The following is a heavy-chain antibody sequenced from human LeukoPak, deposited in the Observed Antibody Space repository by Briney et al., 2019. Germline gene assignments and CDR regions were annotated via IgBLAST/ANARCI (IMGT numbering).Heavy chain of an antibody. CDR3: ARGGRVGDHRAGYYYGVDV. J-gene: IGHJ6*04. Sequence: KPSETLSLTCTVSGGSISSYYWSWIRQPPGKGLEWIGYIYYSGSTNYNPSLKSRVTISVDTSKNQFSLKLSSVTAADTAVYYCARGGRVGDHRAGYYYGVDVWGKGTTVTVSS. CDR2: IYYSGST. CDR1: GGSISSYY. V-gene: IGHV4-59*01. D-gene: IGHD1-26*01.